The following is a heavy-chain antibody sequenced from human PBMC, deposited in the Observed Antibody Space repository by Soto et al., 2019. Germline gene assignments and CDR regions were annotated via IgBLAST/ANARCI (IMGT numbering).Heavy chain of an antibody. CDR2: ISSNGGSI. J-gene: IGHJ4*02. Sequence: GGSLRLSCVASGFAFQYCAMHWVRQAPGKGLEWVSGISSNGGSIAYADSVEGRFSISRDNAKNSLYLEMNSLRAEDTALYFCTKDAYDSSGYVDYWGQGTLVTV. V-gene: IGHV3-9*01. CDR3: TKDAYDSSGYVDY. CDR1: GFAFQYCA. D-gene: IGHD3-22*01.